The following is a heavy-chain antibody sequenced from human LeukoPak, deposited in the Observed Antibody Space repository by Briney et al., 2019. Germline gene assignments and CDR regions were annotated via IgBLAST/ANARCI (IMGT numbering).Heavy chain of an antibody. CDR3: ARGTDSSGYYYYYYGMDV. CDR1: GGTFTSYD. V-gene: IGHV1-8*01. Sequence: ASVKVSCKASGGTFTSYDINWVRQATGQGLEWMGWMNPNSGNTGYAQKFQGRVTMTRNTSISTAYMELSSLRSEDTAVYYCARGTDSSGYYYYYYGMDVWGQGTTVTVSS. CDR2: MNPNSGNT. D-gene: IGHD3-22*01. J-gene: IGHJ6*02.